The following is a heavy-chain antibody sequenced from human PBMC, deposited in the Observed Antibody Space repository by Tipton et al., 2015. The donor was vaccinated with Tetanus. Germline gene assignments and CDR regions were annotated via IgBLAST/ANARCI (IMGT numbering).Heavy chain of an antibody. CDR2: IYYTGTT. CDR1: GGSISSGTFY. CDR3: SRWGDASGSTNLYAFDI. Sequence: TLSLTCTVSGGSISSGTFYWDWLRQPPGKPLEWIGNIYYTGTTLQNPSLKGRVTMSLDRSKNQFYLKLRSVTAEDTAVYYCSRWGDASGSTNLYAFDIWGQGTMVSVSS. J-gene: IGHJ3*02. V-gene: IGHV4-39*01. D-gene: IGHD3-10*01.